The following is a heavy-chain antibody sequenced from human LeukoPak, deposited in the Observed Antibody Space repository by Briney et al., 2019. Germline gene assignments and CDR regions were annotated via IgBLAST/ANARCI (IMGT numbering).Heavy chain of an antibody. CDR2: IYSSGST. J-gene: IGHJ6*03. V-gene: IGHV4-4*07. CDR3: ARDSSSWHYYYYYMDV. Sequence: PSETLSLTCTVSGGSISSYYWSWIRQPVGKGLEWIGRIYSSGSTNYNPSLNSRVTVSVDTARNQFALKLKSVTAADTAVYYCARDSSSWHYYYYYMDVWGKGTTVTVSS. D-gene: IGHD6-13*01. CDR1: GGSISSYY.